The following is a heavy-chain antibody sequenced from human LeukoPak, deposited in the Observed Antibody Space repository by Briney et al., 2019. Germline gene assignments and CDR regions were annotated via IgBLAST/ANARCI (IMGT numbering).Heavy chain of an antibody. D-gene: IGHD3-22*01. CDR2: IYTSGST. J-gene: IGHJ4*02. CDR3: ARAYYDSSGYYWGSVAFDI. CDR1: GGSISSGSYY. Sequence: SETLSLTCTVSGGSISSGSYYWSWIRQPAGKGLEWIGRIYTSGSTNYNPSLKSRVIISVDTSKNQFSLKLSSVTAADTAVYYCARAYYDSSGYYWGSVAFDIWGQGTLVTVSS. V-gene: IGHV4-61*02.